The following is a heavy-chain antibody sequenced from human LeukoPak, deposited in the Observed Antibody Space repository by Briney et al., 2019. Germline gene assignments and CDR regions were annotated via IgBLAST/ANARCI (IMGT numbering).Heavy chain of an antibody. D-gene: IGHD3-10*01. CDR2: ISSSSSYI. J-gene: IGHJ4*02. Sequence: GGSLRLSCAASGFTFSSYSMNWVREAPGRGLEWVSSISSSSSYIYYADSVKGRFTISRDNAKNSLYLQMNSLRAEDTAVYYCARALPYYYGSGSPLGYWGQGTPVTVSS. V-gene: IGHV3-21*01. CDR1: GFTFSSYS. CDR3: ARALPYYYGSGSPLGY.